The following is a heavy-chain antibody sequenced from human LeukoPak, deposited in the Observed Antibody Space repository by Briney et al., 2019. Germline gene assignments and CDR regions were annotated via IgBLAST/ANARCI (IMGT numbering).Heavy chain of an antibody. V-gene: IGHV4-61*01. D-gene: IGHD1/OR15-1a*01. J-gene: IGHJ4*02. CDR3: ARGGNNGYRWAFDS. CDR2: IYYSGST. Sequence: SETLSLTCTVSGGSVSSGNYYWSWTRQPPGKGLEWIAYIYYSGSTNYNPSLKSRVTISVDTSKNQVSLKLSSVTAADTAVYYCARGGNNGYRWAFDSWGQGTLVTVSS. CDR1: GGSVSSGNYY.